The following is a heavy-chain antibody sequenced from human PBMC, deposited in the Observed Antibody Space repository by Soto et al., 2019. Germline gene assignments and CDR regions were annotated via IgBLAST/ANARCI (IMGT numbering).Heavy chain of an antibody. Sequence: VQLLESGGGLVQPGESLRLSCAASGFTFSSYDMRWVRQAPGKGLERVSTISTSGGSTYSADSVKGRFTISSDNSKNTLYLQMKRLGAEDTATYYCTKKAIDSEYSYRAIDYWGQGTLVTVSS. D-gene: IGHD5-18*01. V-gene: IGHV3-23*01. CDR3: TKKAIDSEYSYRAIDY. CDR1: GFTFSSYD. J-gene: IGHJ4*02. CDR2: ISTSGGST.